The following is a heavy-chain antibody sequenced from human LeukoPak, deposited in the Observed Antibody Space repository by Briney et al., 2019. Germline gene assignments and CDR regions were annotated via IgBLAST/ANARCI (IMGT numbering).Heavy chain of an antibody. V-gene: IGHV1-69*13. J-gene: IGHJ6*02. CDR2: IIPIFGTA. CDR3: ARDAYVGATTPENYYGMDV. CDR1: GGTFSSYA. Sequence: GASVKVSCKASGGTFSSYAISWVRQAPGQGLEWMGGIIPIFGTANYAQKFQGRVTITADESTSTAYMELSSLRSEDTAVYYCARDAYVGATTPENYYGMDVWGQGTTVTVSS. D-gene: IGHD1-26*01.